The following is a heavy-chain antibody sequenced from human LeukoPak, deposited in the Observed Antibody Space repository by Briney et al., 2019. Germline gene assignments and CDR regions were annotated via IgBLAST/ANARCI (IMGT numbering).Heavy chain of an antibody. Sequence: PGRSLRLSCDASGFTFRNYAFHWVRQAPGKGLEWVALISYDGNSQYYADSVKGRFTISRDNSKNTLYLQMNSLRTEDTAVYYCARAGDYGSGSFRWRHFDYWGQGTLVTVSS. CDR3: ARAGDYGSGSFRWRHFDY. J-gene: IGHJ4*02. CDR1: GFTFRNYA. V-gene: IGHV3-30-3*01. D-gene: IGHD3-10*01. CDR2: ISYDGNSQ.